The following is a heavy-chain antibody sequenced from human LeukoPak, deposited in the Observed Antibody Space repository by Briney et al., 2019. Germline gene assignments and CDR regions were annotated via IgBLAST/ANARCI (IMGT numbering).Heavy chain of an antibody. Sequence: GGSLRLSCAASGFTFSSYEMNWVCQAPGKGLEWISYISGSGNSIYYADSVKGRFTISRDNAKNSLYLQMNSLRAEDTAVYHCARAPLVLQYRWWFDPWGQGTLVTVSS. CDR2: ISGSGNSI. CDR3: ARAPLVLQYRWWFDP. CDR1: GFTFSSYE. D-gene: IGHD5-24*01. V-gene: IGHV3-48*03. J-gene: IGHJ5*02.